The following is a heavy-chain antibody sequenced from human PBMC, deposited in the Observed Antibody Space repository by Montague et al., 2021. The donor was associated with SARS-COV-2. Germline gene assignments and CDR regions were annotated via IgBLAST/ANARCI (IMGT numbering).Heavy chain of an antibody. D-gene: IGHD5-12*01. CDR2: IYDSGST. J-gene: IGHJ3*02. Sequence: SETLSLTCTVSGGSISSSNYYWDWIRQPPGKGLEWIGSIYDSGSTYYXPSLKSRVTISVDTSENHFSLKLSSVTAADTAVYYCARRGRKLLPVATTVGGFDIWGQGTMVTVSS. CDR1: GGSISSSNYY. V-gene: IGHV4-39*02. CDR3: ARRGRKLLPVATTVGGFDI.